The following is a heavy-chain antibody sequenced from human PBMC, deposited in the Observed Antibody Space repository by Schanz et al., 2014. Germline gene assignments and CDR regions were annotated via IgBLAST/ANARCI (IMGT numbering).Heavy chain of an antibody. J-gene: IGHJ4*02. Sequence: EVQLVESGGGLVQPGGSLRLSCAASGFTFSSYAMSWVRQAPGKGLEWVSAISGSGGSTYYADSVKGRFTISRDNAKNSRYLEMNSLRAEDTALYCCARDRSNADLDYWGQGTLVTVSS. CDR1: GFTFSSYA. CDR3: ARDRSNADLDY. V-gene: IGHV3-23*04. CDR2: ISGSGGST. D-gene: IGHD1-26*01.